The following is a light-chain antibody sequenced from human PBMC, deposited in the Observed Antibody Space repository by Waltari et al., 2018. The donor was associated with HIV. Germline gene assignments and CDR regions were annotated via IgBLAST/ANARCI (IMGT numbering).Light chain of an antibody. J-gene: IGLJ2*01. CDR1: SSDVGGYNY. CDR2: DVS. V-gene: IGLV2-14*01. CDR3: SSYTSSTTLV. Sequence: QSALTQPASVSGSPGQSITISCTGTSSDVGGYNYVSWYQQYSGKAPKVMIDDVSKRPAGVSNRFSGSKSGNTASLTISGLQAEDEADYYCSSYTSSTTLVFGGGTKVTVL.